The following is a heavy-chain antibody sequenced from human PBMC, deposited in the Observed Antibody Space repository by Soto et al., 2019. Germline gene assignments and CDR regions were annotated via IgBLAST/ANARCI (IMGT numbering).Heavy chain of an antibody. Sequence: EVQLLESGGDLVQPGGSLRLSCAASGFAFGTSAMSWVRQVPGKGLEWVSSISDGGGSTNYAASVKGRFTVSRDNSENTLSLRMSSLGVADSAIYYCAKGAPLANVGDGNYVDPWGEGTVVTVSS. CDR3: AKGAPLANVGDGNYVDP. V-gene: IGHV3-23*01. CDR1: GFAFGTSA. D-gene: IGHD3-16*01. CDR2: ISDGGGST. J-gene: IGHJ5*02.